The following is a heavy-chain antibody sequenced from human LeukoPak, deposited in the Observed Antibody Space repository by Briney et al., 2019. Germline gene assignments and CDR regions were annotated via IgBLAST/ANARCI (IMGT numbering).Heavy chain of an antibody. Sequence: GGSLRLSCAASGFTFSSYSMNWVHQAPGKGLEWVSYISSSSTIYYADSVKGRFTISRDNAKNSLYLQMNSLRAEDTAVYYCASAHGGSHYWGQGTLVTVSS. J-gene: IGHJ4*02. CDR2: ISSSSTI. D-gene: IGHD3-16*01. V-gene: IGHV3-48*01. CDR3: ASAHGGSHY. CDR1: GFTFSSYS.